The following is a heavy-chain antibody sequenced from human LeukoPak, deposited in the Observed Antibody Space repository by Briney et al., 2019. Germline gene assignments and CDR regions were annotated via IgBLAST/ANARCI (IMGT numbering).Heavy chain of an antibody. V-gene: IGHV4-61*01. CDR2: IYYSGST. Sequence: PSETLSLTCTVSGGSFSSGSYYWSWIRQPPGKGLEWIGYIYYSGSTNYNPSLKSQVTISVDTSRNQFSLKLSSVTAADTAVYYCARVYGDYGWVFDYWGQGTLVTVSS. CDR1: GGSFSSGSYY. J-gene: IGHJ4*02. D-gene: IGHD4-17*01. CDR3: ARVYGDYGWVFDY.